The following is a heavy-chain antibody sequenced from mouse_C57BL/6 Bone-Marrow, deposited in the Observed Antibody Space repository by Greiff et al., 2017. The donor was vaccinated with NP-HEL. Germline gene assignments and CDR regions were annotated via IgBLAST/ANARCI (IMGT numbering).Heavy chain of an antibody. Sequence: DVKLVESGGGLVKPGGSLKLSCAASGFTFSSYAMSWVRQTPEKRLEWVATISDGGSYTYYPDNVKGRFTLSRDNAKNNLYLQMSHLKSEDTAMYYCARGVYYGSSYDYAMDYWGQGTSVTVSS. CDR1: GFTFSSYA. CDR3: ARGVYYGSSYDYAMDY. D-gene: IGHD1-1*01. J-gene: IGHJ4*01. CDR2: ISDGGSYT. V-gene: IGHV5-4*03.